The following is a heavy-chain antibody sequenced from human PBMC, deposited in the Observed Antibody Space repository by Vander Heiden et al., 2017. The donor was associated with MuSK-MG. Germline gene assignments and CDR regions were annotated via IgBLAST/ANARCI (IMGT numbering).Heavy chain of an antibody. V-gene: IGHV3-21*01. J-gene: IGHJ4*02. CDR3: ARSPVVEWWLTKYYFDY. D-gene: IGHD2-15*01. CDR2: ISSGSTYI. Sequence: DVQLVESGGGMVKPGGSLRLSCAASGCTSSSSSMNWVRHAPGKELEWVSSISSGSTYIYYADSLKGRVTISRDNAKNSLYLQMDSLRAEDTAVYYCARSPVVEWWLTKYYFDYWGQGTLVPVSS. CDR1: GCTSSSSS.